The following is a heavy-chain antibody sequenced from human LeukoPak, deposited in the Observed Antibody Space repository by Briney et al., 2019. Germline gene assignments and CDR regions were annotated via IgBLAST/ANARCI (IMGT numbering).Heavy chain of an antibody. CDR2: ISSDGNTK. CDR1: GFTFSSYA. D-gene: IGHD1-26*01. CDR3: ARRRIVGSTDDAFDI. V-gene: IGHV3-30-3*01. J-gene: IGHJ3*02. Sequence: TGGSLRLSCAASGFTFSSYAMHWVRQAPGKGLEWAAVISSDGNTKYYADSVKGRFTISRDNSNNTLYLQMNSLRADDTAIYYCARRRIVGSTDDAFDIWGQGTMVTVSS.